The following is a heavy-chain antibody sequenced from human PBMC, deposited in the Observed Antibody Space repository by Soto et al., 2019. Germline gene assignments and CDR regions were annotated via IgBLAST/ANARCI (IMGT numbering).Heavy chain of an antibody. J-gene: IGHJ6*02. D-gene: IGHD3-10*01. CDR3: ARRGRIAMVRGVSSRPYYGKGV. CDR1: GYTFTSYG. V-gene: IGHV1-18*01. Sequence: QVQLVQSGAEVKKPGASVKVSCKASGYTFTSYGISWVRQAPGQGLEWMGWISAYNGNTNYAQKLQGRVTMTTDTSTSTAQMGLRSLRSNDTAVNYCARRGRIAMVRGVSSRPYYGKGVWGLGTTVNVSS. CDR2: ISAYNGNT.